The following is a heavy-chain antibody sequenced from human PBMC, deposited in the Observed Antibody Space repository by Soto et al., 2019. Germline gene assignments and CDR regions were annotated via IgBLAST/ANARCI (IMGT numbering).Heavy chain of an antibody. CDR3: ARLQLELSPYYYYYIDV. J-gene: IGHJ6*03. V-gene: IGHV4-39*01. CDR1: AASISSSSYY. Sequence: SETLSLTCSVSAASISSSSYYWGWIRQPPEKGLEWMGSISYSGFTYYNPSLKSRVTMTVDPSKNHFSLKISSVTAADTAVYYCARLQLELSPYYYYYIDVWGKGTTVTVSS. CDR2: ISYSGFT. D-gene: IGHD1-1*01.